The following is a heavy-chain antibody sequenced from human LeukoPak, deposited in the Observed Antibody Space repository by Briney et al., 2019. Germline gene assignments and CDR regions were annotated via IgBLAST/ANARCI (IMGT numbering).Heavy chain of an antibody. CDR3: AYWNG. Sequence: GRSLRLSCAASGFTFSHYAMQWVRQAPGKGLEVVAIISHDATNEYYADSVKGRFTISRDNSKNTLYLQMSSLRGEDTAVYYCAYWNGWGQGTLVTVSS. CDR1: GFTFSHYA. V-gene: IGHV3-30-3*01. CDR2: ISHDATNE. D-gene: IGHD1-1*01. J-gene: IGHJ4*02.